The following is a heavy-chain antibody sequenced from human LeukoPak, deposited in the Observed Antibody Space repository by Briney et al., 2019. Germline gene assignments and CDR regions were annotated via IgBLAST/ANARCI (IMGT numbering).Heavy chain of an antibody. V-gene: IGHV4-38-2*01. CDR3: ARVVCSGGSCYQSFDY. J-gene: IGHJ4*02. CDR1: GYSISSGYY. Sequence: SETLSLTCAVSGYSISSGYYWCCIQQPPGKRLEWVGSIYHSRSNYYNPSLNSRAITAVDTSKNQSSLKLSSVTAPDTAVYYCARVVCSGGSCYQSFDYWGQGTLVTASP. D-gene: IGHD2-15*01. CDR2: IYHSRSN.